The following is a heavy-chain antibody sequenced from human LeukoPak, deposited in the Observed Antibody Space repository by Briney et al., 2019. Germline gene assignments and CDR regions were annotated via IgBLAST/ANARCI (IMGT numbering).Heavy chain of an antibody. CDR2: IIPISGTA. J-gene: IGHJ5*02. CDR3: ARVPGIAVAGTTNWFDP. CDR1: GGTFSSYA. V-gene: IGHV1-69*01. D-gene: IGHD6-19*01. Sequence: SVKVSCKASGGTFSSYAISWVRQAPGQGLEWMGGIIPISGTANYAQKFPGRVTITADESTSTAYMELSSLRSEDTAVYYCARVPGIAVAGTTNWFDPWGQGTLVTVSS.